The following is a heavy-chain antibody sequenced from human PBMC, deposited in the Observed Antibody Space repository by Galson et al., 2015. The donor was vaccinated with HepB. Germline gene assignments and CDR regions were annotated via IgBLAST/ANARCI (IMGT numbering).Heavy chain of an antibody. CDR3: ARGGRGVPAAAGRSDAFDI. CDR2: IYNSGST. CDR1: GGSINNYY. D-gene: IGHD6-13*01. V-gene: IGHV4-59*01. Sequence: ETLSLTCTVSGGSINNYYWSWIRQPPGKGLEWIGDIYNSGSTIYNPSLKSRVTISIDTSKNQFSLKVSSVTAADTAVYYCARGGRGVPAAAGRSDAFDIWGQGTMVTVSS. J-gene: IGHJ3*02.